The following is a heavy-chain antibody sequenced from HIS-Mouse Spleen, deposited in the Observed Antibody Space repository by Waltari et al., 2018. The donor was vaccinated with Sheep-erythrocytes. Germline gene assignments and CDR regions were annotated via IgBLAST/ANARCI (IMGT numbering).Heavy chain of an antibody. Sequence: EVQLVQSGAEVKKPGESLKISCKGSGYSFTSYWIGWGRQMPGKGLEWMGIIYPGDSDTRYSPSFQGQVTIPAEQSISTTYLQWSSLKASDTTMYYCARHPTIAARPFDAFDIWGQGTMVTVSS. CDR2: IYPGDSDT. CDR1: GYSFTSYW. V-gene: IGHV5-51*01. D-gene: IGHD6-6*01. CDR3: ARHPTIAARPFDAFDI. J-gene: IGHJ3*02.